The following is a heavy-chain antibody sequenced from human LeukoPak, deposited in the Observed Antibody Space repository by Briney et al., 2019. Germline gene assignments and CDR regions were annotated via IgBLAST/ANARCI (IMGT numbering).Heavy chain of an antibody. V-gene: IGHV3-30*03. Sequence: GGSLRLSCAASGFTFSSYGMHWVRQAPGKGLEWVAVISYDGSNKYYADSVKGRFTISRDNSKNTLYLQMNSLRAEDTAVYYCARELHSSSWYEGLGWGQGTLVTVSS. CDR3: ARELHSSSWYEGLG. J-gene: IGHJ4*02. CDR2: ISYDGSNK. CDR1: GFTFSSYG. D-gene: IGHD6-13*01.